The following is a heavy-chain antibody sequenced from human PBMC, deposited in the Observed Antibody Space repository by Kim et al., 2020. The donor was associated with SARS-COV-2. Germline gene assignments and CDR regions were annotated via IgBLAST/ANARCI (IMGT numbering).Heavy chain of an antibody. D-gene: IGHD6-13*01. CDR1: GYTFTSYY. CDR2: INPSGGST. V-gene: IGHV1-46*01. CDR3: AREGAAAGTSFDY. J-gene: IGHJ4*02. Sequence: ASVKVSKASGYTFTSYYMHWVRQAPGQGLEWMGIINPSGGSTSYAQKFQGRVTMTRDTSTSTVYMELSSLRSEDTAVYYCAREGAAAGTSFDYWGQGTLVTVSS.